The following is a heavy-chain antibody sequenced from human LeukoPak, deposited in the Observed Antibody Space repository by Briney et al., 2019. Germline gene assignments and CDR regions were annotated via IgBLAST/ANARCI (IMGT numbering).Heavy chain of an antibody. J-gene: IGHJ4*02. CDR3: AKSLQGTTDY. V-gene: IGHV3-30*18. D-gene: IGHD1-7*01. CDR1: GFTFSSYG. Sequence: GGSLRLSCAASGFTFSSYGIHWVRQAPGKGLEWLAVISYDGSNKYYADSVKGRFTISRDNPKNTLYLEMNSLRAEDTAVYYCAKSLQGTTDYWGQGTQVTVSS. CDR2: ISYDGSNK.